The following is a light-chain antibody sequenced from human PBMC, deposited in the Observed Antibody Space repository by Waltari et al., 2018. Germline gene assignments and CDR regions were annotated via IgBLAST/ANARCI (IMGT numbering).Light chain of an antibody. J-gene: IGKJ2*01. V-gene: IGKV3-11*01. CDR2: DAS. Sequence: DIVLTQSPATLSLSPGDTATLSCRTSQSVSNYLAWYQQRPGQPPRLLIYDASNRAPGIPARFRGSGSGTDFTLTISSLEAEDFAVYSCQQRRTWPPPTFGRGAKLGIK. CDR3: QQRRTWPPPT. CDR1: QSVSNY.